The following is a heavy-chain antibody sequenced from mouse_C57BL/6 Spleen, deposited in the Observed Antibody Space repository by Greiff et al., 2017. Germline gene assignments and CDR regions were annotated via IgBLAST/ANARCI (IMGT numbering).Heavy chain of an antibody. Sequence: EVKLMESGGGLVKPGGSLNLSCAASGFTFSSYALSWVRQTPEKRLEWVATISDGGSYTYYPDNVKGRFTISRDNAKNNLYLQMSHLKSEDTAMYYCARDIELGGFAYWGQGTLVTVSA. CDR3: ARDIELGGFAY. D-gene: IGHD4-1*01. J-gene: IGHJ3*01. V-gene: IGHV5-4*01. CDR1: GFTFSSYA. CDR2: ISDGGSYT.